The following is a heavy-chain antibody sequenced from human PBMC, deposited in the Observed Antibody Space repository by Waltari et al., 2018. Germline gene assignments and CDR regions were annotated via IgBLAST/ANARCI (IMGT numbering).Heavy chain of an antibody. V-gene: IGHV4-4*07. J-gene: IGHJ4*02. D-gene: IGHD3-16*01. CDR3: ARTDYQHCFDY. CDR1: GGSIIGYS. CDR2: IYSSVTT. Sequence: QVHLLESGPGLVKPSETLSLTCNVSGGSIIGYSWSWIRQPAGQGLEWIGRIYSSVTTNTNPSRHGRVSISVDTSKNQISLQLSSVTAADTAVYYCARTDYQHCFDYWGQGILVTVSS.